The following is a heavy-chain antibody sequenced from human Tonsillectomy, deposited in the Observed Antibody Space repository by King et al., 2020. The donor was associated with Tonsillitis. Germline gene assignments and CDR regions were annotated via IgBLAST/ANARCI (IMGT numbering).Heavy chain of an antibody. CDR1: GFTFDDYA. J-gene: IGHJ4*02. V-gene: IGHV3-9*01. CDR2: ISWNSGSI. CDR3: AKDRGKYSSPSGFDY. D-gene: IGHD6-6*01. Sequence: VQLVESGGGLVQPGRSLRLSCAASGFTFDDYAMHWVRQAPGKGLEWVSGISWNSGSIGYADSVKGRFTISRDNAKNSLYLEMNSLRAEDTALYYCAKDRGKYSSPSGFDYWGQGTLVTVSS.